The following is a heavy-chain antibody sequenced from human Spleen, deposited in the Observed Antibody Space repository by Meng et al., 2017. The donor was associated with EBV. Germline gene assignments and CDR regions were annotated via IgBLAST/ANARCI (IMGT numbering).Heavy chain of an antibody. D-gene: IGHD2-8*02. Sequence: QGEAQQWGEGLLKPPETLSLTCDVYGGPFDGYSWTWIRQPPGKGLEWIGEINHSGNTNYNPSLKSRVTIPVDTSKRQFSLKLTSMTAADTAVYYCATWWGKGYYWGQETLVTVSS. V-gene: IGHV4-34*01. CDR2: INHSGNT. CDR3: ATWWGKGYY. CDR1: GGPFDGYS. J-gene: IGHJ4*02.